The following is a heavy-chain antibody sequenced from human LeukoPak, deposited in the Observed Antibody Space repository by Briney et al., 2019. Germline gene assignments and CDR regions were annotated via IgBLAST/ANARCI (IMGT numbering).Heavy chain of an antibody. J-gene: IGHJ4*02. D-gene: IGHD6-19*01. V-gene: IGHV3-7*01. CDR3: AREQGGGIAVAGTDY. CDR2: IKQDGSEK. CDR1: GFTFSSDW. Sequence: GGSLRLSCAASGFTFSSDWMSWVRQAPGKGLEWVANIKQDGSEKYYVDSVKGRFTISRDNAKNSLYLQMNSLRAEDTAVYYCAREQGGGIAVAGTDYWGQGTLVTVSS.